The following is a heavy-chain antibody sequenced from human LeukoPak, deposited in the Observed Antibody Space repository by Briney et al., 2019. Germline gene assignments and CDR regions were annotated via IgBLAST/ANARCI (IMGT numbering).Heavy chain of an antibody. Sequence: SETLSLTCTVSGGSISSSSYYWGWIRQPPGKGLEWIGSIYYSGSTYYNPSLKSRVTISVDTSKNQFSLKLSSVTAADTAAYYCARLGFYGLTDYWGQGTLVTVSS. CDR2: IYYSGST. D-gene: IGHD2/OR15-2a*01. CDR1: GGSISSSSYY. CDR3: ARLGFYGLTDY. J-gene: IGHJ4*02. V-gene: IGHV4-39*01.